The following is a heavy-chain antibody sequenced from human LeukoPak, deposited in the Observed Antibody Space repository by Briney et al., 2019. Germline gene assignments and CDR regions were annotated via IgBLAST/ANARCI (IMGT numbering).Heavy chain of an antibody. J-gene: IGHJ4*02. CDR3: AGGGAHYYDSSGYSDY. CDR1: GYTFTSCD. D-gene: IGHD3-22*01. Sequence: ASVKVSCKASGYTFTSCDINWVRQATGQGLEWMGWMNPNSGNTGYAQKFQGRVTMTRNTSISTAYMELSSLRSEDTAVYYCAGGGAHYYDSSGYSDYWGQGTLVTVSS. CDR2: MNPNSGNT. V-gene: IGHV1-8*01.